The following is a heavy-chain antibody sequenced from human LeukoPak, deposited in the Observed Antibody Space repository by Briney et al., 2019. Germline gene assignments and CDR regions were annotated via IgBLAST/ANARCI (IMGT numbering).Heavy chain of an antibody. J-gene: IGHJ2*01. CDR3: ARGGDSCGNWYFDL. Sequence: GRSLRLSCAASGFIFGSYWMHWVRQAPGKGLVWVSRINSGGSSTNCADSVKGRCTISRDNAKNTLYLQMNSLRAEDTAVYYCARGGDSCGNWYFDLWGRGTLVTVSS. V-gene: IGHV3-74*01. D-gene: IGHD5-18*01. CDR1: GFIFGSYW. CDR2: INSGGSST.